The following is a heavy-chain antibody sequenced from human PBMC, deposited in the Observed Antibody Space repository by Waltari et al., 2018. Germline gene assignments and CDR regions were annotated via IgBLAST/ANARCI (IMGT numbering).Heavy chain of an antibody. V-gene: IGHV4-34*01. CDR2: INHSGST. CDR1: GGSFSGYY. J-gene: IGHJ4*02. D-gene: IGHD6-13*01. CDR3: AGGEGIAAAGAIDY. Sequence: QVQLQQWGAGLLKPSETLSLTCAVYGGSFSGYYWSWIRQPPGKGLEWIGEINHSGSTNYNPSLKSRVTRSVDTSRNQFSLKRSSVTAADTAVYYCAGGEGIAAAGAIDYWGQGTLVTVSS.